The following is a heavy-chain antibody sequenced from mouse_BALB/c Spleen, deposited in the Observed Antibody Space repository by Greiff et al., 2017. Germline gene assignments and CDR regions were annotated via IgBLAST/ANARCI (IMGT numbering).Heavy chain of an antibody. J-gene: IGHJ4*01. CDR3: ARTYGSSYGYAMDY. CDR2: INPNNGGT. CDR1: GYTFTDYN. D-gene: IGHD1-1*01. V-gene: IGHV1-18*01. Sequence: EVMLVESGPELVKPGASVKIPCKASGYTFTDYNMDWVKQSHGKSLEWIGDINPNNGGTIYNQKFKGKATLTVDKSSSTAYMKLRSLTSEDTAVYYCARTYGSSYGYAMDYWGQGTSVTVSS.